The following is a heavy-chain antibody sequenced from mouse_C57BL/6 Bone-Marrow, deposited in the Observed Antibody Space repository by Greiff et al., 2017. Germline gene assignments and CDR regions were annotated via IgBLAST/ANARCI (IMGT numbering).Heavy chain of an antibody. Sequence: VQLQQSGAELVRPGSSVKMSCKTSGYTFTSYGINWVKQRPGQGLEWIGYIYIGNGYTEYNEKFKGKATLPSDTSSSTAYMQLSSLTSEDSAIYFCARPNFYGSSYWWYFDVGGTGTTVTVSS. V-gene: IGHV1-58*01. CDR3: ARPNFYGSSYWWYFDV. J-gene: IGHJ1*03. CDR1: GYTFTSYG. D-gene: IGHD1-1*01. CDR2: IYIGNGYT.